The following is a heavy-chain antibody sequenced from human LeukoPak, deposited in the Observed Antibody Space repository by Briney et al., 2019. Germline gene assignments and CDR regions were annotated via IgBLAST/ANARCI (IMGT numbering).Heavy chain of an antibody. CDR2: INHSGST. Sequence: NPSETLSLTCTVYSGSFSGYYWIWVRQPPGKGLEWIGEINHSGSTNYNPSLKSRVTISVDTSKNQFSLKMSSVTAADTAVYYCARGRLQSLGYWGQGTLVTVSS. D-gene: IGHD4-11*01. J-gene: IGHJ4*02. CDR1: SGSFSGYY. CDR3: ARGRLQSLGY. V-gene: IGHV4-34*01.